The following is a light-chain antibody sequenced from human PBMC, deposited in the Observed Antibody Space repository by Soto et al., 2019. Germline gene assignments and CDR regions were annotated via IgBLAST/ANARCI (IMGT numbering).Light chain of an antibody. Sequence: IVFTQSPATLSLSPGERATLSFRASQSVSNNYLAWYQQKPGQAPRLLIYGASNRATGIPDRFSGSGSGTDFTLTISRLEPEDFAVYYCQHFGGSLPVTFGQGTRLEIK. CDR2: GAS. CDR3: QHFGGSLPVT. CDR1: QSVSNNY. V-gene: IGKV3-20*01. J-gene: IGKJ5*01.